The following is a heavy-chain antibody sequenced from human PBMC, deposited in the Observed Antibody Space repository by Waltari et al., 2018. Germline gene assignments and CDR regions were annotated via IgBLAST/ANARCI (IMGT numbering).Heavy chain of an antibody. D-gene: IGHD5-18*01. CDR3: AREWIQRWKRGWFDP. J-gene: IGHJ5*02. Sequence: QVQLQESGPGLVKPSQTLSLTCTVSGGSIRSGSYYWSWIRQPAGKGLEWIGRIYTSGSTNYNPSLKSRVTISVDTSKNQFSLKLSSVTAADTAVYYCAREWIQRWKRGWFDPWGQGTLVTVSS. CDR2: IYTSGST. CDR1: GGSIRSGSYY. V-gene: IGHV4-61*02.